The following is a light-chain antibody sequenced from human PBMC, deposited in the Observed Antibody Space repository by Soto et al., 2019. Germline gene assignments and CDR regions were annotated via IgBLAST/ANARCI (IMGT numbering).Light chain of an antibody. J-gene: IGKJ5*01. Sequence: DIQMTQSPSTLSASVGDRVVITCRASQSISSWLAWCQQKPGRAPKLLIYDASSLESGVPSRFSGSGSGTEFTLTISSLQPDDFATYYCQQSYSTLPITFGQGTRLEIK. V-gene: IGKV1-5*01. CDR1: QSISSW. CDR3: QQSYSTLPIT. CDR2: DAS.